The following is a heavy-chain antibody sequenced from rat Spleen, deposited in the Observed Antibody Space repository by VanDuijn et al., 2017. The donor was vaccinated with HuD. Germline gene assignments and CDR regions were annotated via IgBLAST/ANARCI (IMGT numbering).Heavy chain of an antibody. CDR3: TREEGHTTGTPFDY. Sequence: EVQLVESGGGLVQPGRSLKLSCVASGFTFNNYWMTWIRQAPGKGLEWVASITNTGGSTYYPDSVKGRFTISRDNAKSTLYLQMNSLRSEDTATYYCTREEGHTTGTPFDYWGQGASVTVSS. CDR2: ITNTGGST. J-gene: IGHJ4*01. V-gene: IGHV5-31*01. D-gene: IGHD1-9*01. CDR1: GFTFNNYW.